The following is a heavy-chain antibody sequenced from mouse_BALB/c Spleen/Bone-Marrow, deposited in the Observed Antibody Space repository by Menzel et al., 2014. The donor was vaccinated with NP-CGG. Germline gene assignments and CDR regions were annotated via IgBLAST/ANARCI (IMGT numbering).Heavy chain of an antibody. J-gene: IGHJ2*01. Sequence: VKLVESGAELVRPGTSVKVSCKASGYAFTDYLMEWLKQRPGQGLEWIGVINPGSGSTNYNEKFKDKATLTADKSSITAYMQLSSLTSDDSAVYFCARYDGYFDYWGQGTILTVSS. CDR1: GYAFTDYL. D-gene: IGHD2-3*01. V-gene: IGHV1-54*01. CDR3: ARYDGYFDY. CDR2: INPGSGST.